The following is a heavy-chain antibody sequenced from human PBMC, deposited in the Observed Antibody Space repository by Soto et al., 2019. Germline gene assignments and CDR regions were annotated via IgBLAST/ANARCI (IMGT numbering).Heavy chain of an antibody. V-gene: IGHV1-18*01. D-gene: IGHD3-22*01. J-gene: IGHJ3*02. CDR1: GYTFTSYG. CDR3: ARVSRRDAQTYYYDSSGLKDIDAFDI. CDR2: ISAYNGNT. Sequence: ASVKVSCKASGYTFTSYGISWVRQAPGQGLEWMGWISAYNGNTNYAQKLQGRVTMTTDTSTSTAYMELRSLRSDDTAVYYLARVSRRDAQTYYYDSSGLKDIDAFDIWGQGTMVTVSS.